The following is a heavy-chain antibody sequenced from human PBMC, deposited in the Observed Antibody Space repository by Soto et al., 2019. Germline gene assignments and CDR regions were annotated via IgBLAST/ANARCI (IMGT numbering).Heavy chain of an antibody. J-gene: IGHJ4*02. CDR1: GGTFSSYA. CDR3: ARGRISYYGYYYFDY. Sequence: XSVKVSCKASGGTFSSYAISWVRQAPGQGLEWMGGIIPIFGTANYAQKFQGRVTITADESTSTAYMELSSLRSEDTAVYYCARGRISYYGYYYFDYWGQGTLVTVSS. V-gene: IGHV1-69*13. D-gene: IGHD3-10*01. CDR2: IIPIFGTA.